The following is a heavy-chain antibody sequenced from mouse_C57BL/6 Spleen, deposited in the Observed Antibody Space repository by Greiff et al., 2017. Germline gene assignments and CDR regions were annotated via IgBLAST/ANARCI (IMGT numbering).Heavy chain of an antibody. CDR2: FDPEVGET. D-gene: IGHD1-1*01. J-gene: IGHJ2*01. CDR3: AHYYYPDY. V-gene: IGHV14-2*02. Sequence: VQLQQSGAELVKPGPSVKLSCKASGFNFKDSFMHWVKQRPEQGLEWIGRFDPEVGETRYAPKFQGKAPITADTYSNAAYLQLSSLTSEDTAVYYCAHYYYPDYWGQGTPLTVSS. CDR1: GFNFKDSF.